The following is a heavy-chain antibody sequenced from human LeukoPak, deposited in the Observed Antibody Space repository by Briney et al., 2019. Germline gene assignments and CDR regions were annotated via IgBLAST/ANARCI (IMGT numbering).Heavy chain of an antibody. CDR3: AGASLYYDSSGQRTFDI. Sequence: SETLSLTCTVDGGSISSYYWNWIRQPPGKGLEWIGYIYYSGGTNYNPSLKSRVTIPLDTSTTQFTLKLGSVTAADTPVYYCAGASLYYDSSGQRTFDIWGQGTMVTVSS. CDR1: GGSISSYY. CDR2: IYYSGGT. J-gene: IGHJ3*02. D-gene: IGHD3-22*01. V-gene: IGHV4-59*01.